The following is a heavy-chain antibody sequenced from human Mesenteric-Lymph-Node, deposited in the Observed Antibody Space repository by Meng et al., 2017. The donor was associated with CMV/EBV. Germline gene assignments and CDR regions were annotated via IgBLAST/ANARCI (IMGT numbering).Heavy chain of an antibody. CDR3: ASFMYPWYFPF. CDR1: GSS. J-gene: IGHJ2*01. CDR2: IGSYSGNT. V-gene: IGHV1-18*01. Sequence: PGASGMLSCAASGSSILWLPSAPGQGLEYMGCIGSYSGNTHYAQSLYSSATMPPAYMLLRSLRSVDTAVYSCASFMYPWYFPFWGRGTLVTVSS. D-gene: IGHD2-2*01.